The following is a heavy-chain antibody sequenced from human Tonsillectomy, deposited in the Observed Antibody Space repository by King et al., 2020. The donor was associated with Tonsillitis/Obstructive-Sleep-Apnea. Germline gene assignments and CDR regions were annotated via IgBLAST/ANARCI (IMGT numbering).Heavy chain of an antibody. CDR2: IWYDGSNK. J-gene: IGHJ6*03. V-gene: IGHV3-33*01. D-gene: IGHD3-3*01. CDR1: GFTFSSYG. Sequence: VQLVESGGGVVQPGRSLRLSCAASGFTFSSYGMHWVRQAPGKGLEWVAVIWYDGSNKYYADSVKGRFTISRDNSKNTLYLQMNSLRAEDTAVYYCAREEQSPIFGVVNYYYYYMDVWGKGTTVTVSS. CDR3: AREEQSPIFGVVNYYYYYMDV.